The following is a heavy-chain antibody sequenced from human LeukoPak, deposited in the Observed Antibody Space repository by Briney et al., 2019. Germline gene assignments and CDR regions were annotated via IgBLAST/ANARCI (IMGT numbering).Heavy chain of an antibody. CDR2: IYYSGST. CDR1: GGSIGSYY. J-gene: IGHJ5*02. Sequence: SETLSLTCTVSGGSIGSYYWSWIRQPPGKGLEWIGYIYYSGSTNYNPSLKSRVTISVDTSKKQLSLKLSSVTAADTAVYYCARVLGLSSWYDPWGQGTPVTVSS. D-gene: IGHD6-13*01. V-gene: IGHV4-59*01. CDR3: ARVLGLSSWYDP.